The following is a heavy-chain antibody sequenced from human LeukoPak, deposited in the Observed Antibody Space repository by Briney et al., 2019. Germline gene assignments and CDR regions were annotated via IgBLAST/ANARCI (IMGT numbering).Heavy chain of an antibody. CDR1: GFTFSSYW. D-gene: IGHD2-15*01. V-gene: IGHV3-66*01. J-gene: IGHJ5*02. CDR2: IYSGGST. Sequence: GGSLRLSCAASGFTFSSYWMHWVRQAPGKGLEWVSVIYSGGSTYYADSVKGRFTISRDNSKNTLYLQMNSLRAEDTAVYYCVRGGESTWSWGQGTLVTVSS. CDR3: VRGGESTWS.